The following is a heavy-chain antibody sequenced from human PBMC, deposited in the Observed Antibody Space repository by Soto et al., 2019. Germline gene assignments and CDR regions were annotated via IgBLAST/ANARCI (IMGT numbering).Heavy chain of an antibody. V-gene: IGHV1-46*01. CDR2: INPRGGST. D-gene: IGHD6-6*01. Sequence: ASVKVSCKASGYTFTSDYMHWVRQAPGQGLEWMGIINPRGGSTTYAQKFQGRMIMTADTSTSTVFMELSSLRSEDTAVYYCARDSRIEALPFGMDVWGQGTTVAVSS. J-gene: IGHJ6*02. CDR1: GYTFTSDY. CDR3: ARDSRIEALPFGMDV.